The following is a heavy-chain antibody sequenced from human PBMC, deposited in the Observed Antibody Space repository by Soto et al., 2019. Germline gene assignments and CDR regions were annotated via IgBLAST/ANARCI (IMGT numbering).Heavy chain of an antibody. CDR1: GGSISGYY. CDR2: IYYTGDT. Sequence: SETLSLTCTVSGGSISGYYWSWIRQPPGQGLESLGYIYYTGDTNSNPSLKGRLTISIDTSKNQFSLKLSSVTAADTAIYYCARYARIPDYWGQGTLVTVSS. CDR3: ARYARIPDY. D-gene: IGHD2-2*01. V-gene: IGHV4-59*01. J-gene: IGHJ4*02.